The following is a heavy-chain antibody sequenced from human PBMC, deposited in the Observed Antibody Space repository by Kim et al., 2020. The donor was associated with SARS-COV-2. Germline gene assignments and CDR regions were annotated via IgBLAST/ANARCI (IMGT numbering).Heavy chain of an antibody. CDR3: ARWYGGEKALDS. Sequence: GGSLRLSCAVSAFIFNSHGMFWVRQAPGRGLEWVTYICFAGSKTYYADSVKDRFTVSRDNAGSTVFLEMDSLRAEDTAVYYCARWYGGEKALDSWGQGTLVTVSS. CDR1: AFIFNSHG. CDR2: ICFAGSKT. V-gene: IGHV3-33*07. D-gene: IGHD1-26*01. J-gene: IGHJ4*02.